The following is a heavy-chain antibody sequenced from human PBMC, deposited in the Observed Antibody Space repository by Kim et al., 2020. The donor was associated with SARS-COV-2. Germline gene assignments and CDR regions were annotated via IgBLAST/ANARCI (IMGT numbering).Heavy chain of an antibody. CDR3: ARDLDYYGMDV. CDR2: ST. J-gene: IGHJ6*02. Sequence: STYYADSVKGRFTISRDNSQNPLYLQMNSLRAEDTAVYYCARDLDYYGMDVWGQGTTVTVSS. V-gene: IGHV3-53*01.